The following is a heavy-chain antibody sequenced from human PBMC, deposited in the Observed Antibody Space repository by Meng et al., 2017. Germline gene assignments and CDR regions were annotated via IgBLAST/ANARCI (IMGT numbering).Heavy chain of an antibody. V-gene: IGHV6-1*01. Sequence: QIQLQQTGPGLGQTSQTLPLIGAIAGDSGSSNSAAWNWIRQSPSGGLEWLGRAYYRSKWYHDYAESVKRRISIDPDTSKNQFSLQLRSVTPEDSAVYYCARGSYSFDSWGQRTLVTVSS. CDR3: ARGSYSFDS. J-gene: IGHJ4*02. CDR1: GDSGSSNSAA. D-gene: IGHD1-26*01. CDR2: AYYRSKWYH.